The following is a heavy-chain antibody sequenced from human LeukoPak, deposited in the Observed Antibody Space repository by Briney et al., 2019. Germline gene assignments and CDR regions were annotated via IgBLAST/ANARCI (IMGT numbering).Heavy chain of an antibody. CDR2: IYYSGST. Sequence: SSETLSLTCAVYGGSFSGYYWSWIRQPPGKGLEWIGYIYYSGSTNYNPSLKSRVTISLDASKNQFSLKLSSVTAADTALYYCARAALTMGATKFDYWGQGTLVTVSS. CDR1: GGSFSGYY. J-gene: IGHJ4*02. CDR3: ARAALTMGATKFDY. V-gene: IGHV4-59*01. D-gene: IGHD1-26*01.